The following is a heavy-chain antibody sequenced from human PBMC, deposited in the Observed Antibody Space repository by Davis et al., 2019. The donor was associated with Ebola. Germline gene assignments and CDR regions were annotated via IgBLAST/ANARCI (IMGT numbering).Heavy chain of an antibody. J-gene: IGHJ5*02. V-gene: IGHV5-10-1*01. Sequence: GESLKISCKGSGYSFTNYWISWVRQMPGKGLEWMGRIDPSDSYTNYSPSFQGHVTISADRSINTAYLQWNSLKASDTAVYFCARQASGTNWFDPWGQGTLVSVSS. CDR2: IDPSDSYT. D-gene: IGHD3-10*01. CDR3: ARQASGTNWFDP. CDR1: GYSFTNYW.